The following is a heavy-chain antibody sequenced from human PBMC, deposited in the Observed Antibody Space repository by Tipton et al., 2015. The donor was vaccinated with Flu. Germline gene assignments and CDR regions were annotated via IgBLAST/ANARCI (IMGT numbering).Heavy chain of an antibody. CDR2: MNPNSGNT. V-gene: IGHV1-8*01. D-gene: IGHD6-13*01. CDR3: ARGGSSPDFIFANNWLDP. CDR1: GYTFTSYD. Sequence: QLVQSGAEVKKPGASVKVSCKASGYTFTSYDINWVRQATGQGLEWMGWMNPNSGNTGYAQKFQGRVTMTRNTSISTAYMELSSLRSEDTAVYYCARGGSSPDFIFANNWLDPWGQGTLVTVSS. J-gene: IGHJ5*02.